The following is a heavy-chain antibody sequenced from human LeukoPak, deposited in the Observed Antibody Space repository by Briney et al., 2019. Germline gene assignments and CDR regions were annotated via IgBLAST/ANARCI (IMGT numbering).Heavy chain of an antibody. V-gene: IGHV4-59*01. CDR2: IYYTGST. CDR1: GGSISTYY. J-gene: IGHJ5*02. CDR3: ARGGNYWPQWWFDP. D-gene: IGHD1-26*01. Sequence: SETLSLTCTVSGGSISTYYWSWIRQPPGKGLEWIGYIYYTGSTSYNPSLKSRVTMSLDASKKQFSLELNSVTPADTAVYYCARGGNYWPQWWFDPWGRGTLVSVSS.